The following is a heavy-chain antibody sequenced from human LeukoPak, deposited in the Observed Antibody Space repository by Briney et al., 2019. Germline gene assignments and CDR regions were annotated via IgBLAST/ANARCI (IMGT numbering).Heavy chain of an antibody. J-gene: IGHJ6*03. V-gene: IGHV3-30*03. Sequence: PGTSLRLSCAASGFTFSNYGMQWVRQAPGKGLEWVAVISYEGRTTYYADSVKGRFIISRDNSKNMLYLQMNGLRAEDTAVYYCARAYSSGWYSIGRYMDVWGKGTTVTVSS. CDR1: GFTFSNYG. D-gene: IGHD6-19*01. CDR3: ARAYSSGWYSIGRYMDV. CDR2: ISYEGRTT.